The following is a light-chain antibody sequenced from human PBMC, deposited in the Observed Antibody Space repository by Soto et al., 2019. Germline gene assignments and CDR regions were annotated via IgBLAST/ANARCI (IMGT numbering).Light chain of an antibody. CDR2: GAS. V-gene: IGKV3D-15*01. CDR3: QQYDDWLLLT. Sequence: EIVMTQSPATLSVSPGERATLSCRASQSVNIYLAWYQQKPCQAPRLLIFGASSRATGIPARFSGSGSGTEFNLTISSLQSEDCAVYFCQQYDDWLLLTFGGGTKVEIK. CDR1: QSVNIY. J-gene: IGKJ4*01.